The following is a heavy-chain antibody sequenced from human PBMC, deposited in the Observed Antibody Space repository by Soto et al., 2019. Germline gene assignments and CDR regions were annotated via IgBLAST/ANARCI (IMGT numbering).Heavy chain of an antibody. D-gene: IGHD6-13*01. CDR1: GFTLSSYW. CDR3: ARDADASGWYHYGMDV. V-gene: IGHV3-7*01. CDR2: IKQDGSEK. Sequence: EVQLVESGGGLVQPGGSLRLSCAASGFTLSSYWMNWVRQAPGKGLEWVANIKQDGSEKYYVDSVKGRFIISRDNAKNSLYLQTNSLRAEDTAVYDGARDADASGWYHYGMDVWGQGTMVTVSS. J-gene: IGHJ6*02.